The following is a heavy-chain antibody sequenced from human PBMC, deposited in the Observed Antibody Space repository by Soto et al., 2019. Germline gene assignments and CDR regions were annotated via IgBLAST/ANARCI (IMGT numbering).Heavy chain of an antibody. CDR2: INHSGST. Sequence: QVRLQQWGAGLLKPSETLSLTCAVYGGSFSGYYWSWIRQPPGKGLEWIGEINHSGSTNYNPSLKSRFTISVDPSKNQFALNLSSVTAADTAVYYCASESKDFDYWGQGTLVTVSS. CDR1: GGSFSGYY. CDR3: ASESKDFDY. J-gene: IGHJ4*02. D-gene: IGHD4-4*01. V-gene: IGHV4-34*01.